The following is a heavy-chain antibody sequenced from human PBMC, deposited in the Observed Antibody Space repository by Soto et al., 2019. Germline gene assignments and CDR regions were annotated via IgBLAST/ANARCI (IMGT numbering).Heavy chain of an antibody. CDR2: ISGSGEMT. CDR3: ARSEMTYNWND. V-gene: IGHV3-23*01. CDR1: GFTFRGDA. D-gene: IGHD1-20*01. J-gene: IGHJ4*02. Sequence: EVQLLESGGDSVQPGGSLRLACAASGFTFRGDAMSWVRQAPGKGLEWVSSISGSGEMTHYAESVKGRFTISRDNSKNTLHLQMESLRAEDTAVYYCARSEMTYNWNDWGQGTLVTVSS.